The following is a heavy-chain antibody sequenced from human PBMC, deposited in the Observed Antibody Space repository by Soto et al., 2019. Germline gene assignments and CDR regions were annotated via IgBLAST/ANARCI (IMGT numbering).Heavy chain of an antibody. CDR3: ATESGSTYGYFDY. CDR1: GGSVTSDAAY. CDR2: ISNNEST. J-gene: IGHJ4*02. Sequence: SETLSFPGTVSGGSVTSDAAYWSWVRQPPGKGLEWLGYISNNESTGNNQSLKTRLSMSVDRSKNQFTLGLTSVTAADTAVYFCATESGSTYGYFDYWGQGTQVTVSS. V-gene: IGHV4-30-4*01. D-gene: IGHD4-17*01.